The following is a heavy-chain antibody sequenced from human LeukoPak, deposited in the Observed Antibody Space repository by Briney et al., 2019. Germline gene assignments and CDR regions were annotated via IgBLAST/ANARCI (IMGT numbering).Heavy chain of an antibody. CDR3: ARPGGGSGWYGLFDY. V-gene: IGHV3-7*01. Sequence: PGGSLRLSCAASGFTFSSYWMSWVRQAPGKGLKWVANIKQDGSEKYYVDSVKGRFTISRDNAKNSLYLQMNSLRAEDTAVYYCARPGGGSGWYGLFDYWGQGTLVTVSS. CDR1: GFTFSSYW. D-gene: IGHD6-19*01. CDR2: IKQDGSEK. J-gene: IGHJ4*02.